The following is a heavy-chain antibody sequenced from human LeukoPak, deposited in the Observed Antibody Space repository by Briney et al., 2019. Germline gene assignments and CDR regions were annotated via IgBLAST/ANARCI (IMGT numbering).Heavy chain of an antibody. Sequence: PSETLSLTCTVSGGTISGHYWTWIRQPPGKGLEWIGQIHYSGKADYNPSLRSRINISVDMSKNQMSLKVNSVTAADTAVYYCARFGVDYDMDVWGQGNTVTVS. V-gene: IGHV4-59*11. CDR1: GGTISGHY. J-gene: IGHJ6*02. CDR2: IHYSGKA. D-gene: IGHD3-16*01. CDR3: ARFGVDYDMDV.